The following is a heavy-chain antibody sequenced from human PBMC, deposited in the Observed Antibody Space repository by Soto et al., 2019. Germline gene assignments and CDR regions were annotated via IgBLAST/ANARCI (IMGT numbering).Heavy chain of an antibody. CDR3: ARPNTISNYNWFDP. CDR2: INPSDSDT. V-gene: IGHV5-10-1*01. CDR1: GYSFTSYW. Sequence: GESLKISCKGFGYSFTSYWINWVRQMPGKGLEWMGRINPSDSDTNYSPSFQGRVTFSVDNSIGTAYLQWSSLKASDTAMYYCARPNTISNYNWFDPWGPGTLVTVSS. D-gene: IGHD3-10*01. J-gene: IGHJ5*02.